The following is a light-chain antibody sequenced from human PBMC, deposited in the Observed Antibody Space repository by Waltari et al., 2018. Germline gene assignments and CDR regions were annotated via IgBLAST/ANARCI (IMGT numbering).Light chain of an antibody. CDR3: MQSTPWSYT. V-gene: IGKV2-30*02. Sequence: VVMAQSPLSLVVTRGQPASISCQSSQCLVHSDGNTYLSWFQQRPGQSPTRLIYEVSNRDSGVPDRFSGSGSGTDFTLKISRVEAEDVAVYYCMQSTPWSYTFGQGTKLEIK. CDR2: EVS. CDR1: QCLVHSDGNTY. J-gene: IGKJ2*01.